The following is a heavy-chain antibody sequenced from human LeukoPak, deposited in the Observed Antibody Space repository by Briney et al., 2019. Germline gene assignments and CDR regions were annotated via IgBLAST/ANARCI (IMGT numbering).Heavy chain of an antibody. CDR1: GFTFSSYW. J-gene: IGHJ6*02. CDR2: INSDGSST. V-gene: IGHV3-74*01. Sequence: GGPLRLSCAASGFTFSSYWMHWVRQAPGKGLVWVSRINSDGSSTSYADSVKGRFIISRDNAKNTLYLQMNSLRAEDTAVYYCARDEGWDSGSYYYYYGMDVWGQGTTVTVSS. D-gene: IGHD1-26*01. CDR3: ARDEGWDSGSYYYYYGMDV.